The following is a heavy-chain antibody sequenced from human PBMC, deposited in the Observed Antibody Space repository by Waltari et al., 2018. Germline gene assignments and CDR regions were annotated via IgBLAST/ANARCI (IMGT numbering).Heavy chain of an antibody. J-gene: IGHJ4*02. CDR3: TTDPPRSRTRFDY. D-gene: IGHD4-17*01. Sequence: EVQLVESGGGLVKPGGSLRLSCAASGFTFSNAWMSWVRQAPGKGLEWVGRIKSKTDGGTTDYAAPVKGRFTISRDDSKNTLYLQMNSLKTEDTAVYYCTTDPPRSRTRFDYWGQGTLVTVSS. CDR2: IKSKTDGGTT. V-gene: IGHV3-15*01. CDR1: GFTFSNAW.